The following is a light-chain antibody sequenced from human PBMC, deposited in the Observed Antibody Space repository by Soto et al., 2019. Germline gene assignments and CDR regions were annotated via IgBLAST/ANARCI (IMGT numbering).Light chain of an antibody. CDR3: FSFTTDWTHV. V-gene: IGLV2-14*01. Sequence: QSALTQPASVSGSPGQSITISCTGSSSDIGAYNYVSWFQQYPSKAPKLIISEVSNRPSGVSNRFSGSKSGTAASLTISGLQTEDEADYFCFSFTTDWTHVFXTGTKVTVL. CDR2: EVS. J-gene: IGLJ1*01. CDR1: SSDIGAYNY.